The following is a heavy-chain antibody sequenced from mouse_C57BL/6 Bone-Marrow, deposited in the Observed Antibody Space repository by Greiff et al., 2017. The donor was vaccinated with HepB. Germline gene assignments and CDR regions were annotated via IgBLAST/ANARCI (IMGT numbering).Heavy chain of an antibody. CDR1: GFTFSSYA. Sequence: EVHLVESGGGLVKPGGSLKLSCAASGFTFSSYAMSWVRQTPEKRLEWVATISDGGSYTYYPDNVKGRFTISRDNAKNNLYLQMSHLKSEDTAMYYCARDYDDDDAMDYWGQGTSVTVSS. J-gene: IGHJ4*01. CDR2: ISDGGSYT. V-gene: IGHV5-4*01. D-gene: IGHD2-4*01. CDR3: ARDYDDDDAMDY.